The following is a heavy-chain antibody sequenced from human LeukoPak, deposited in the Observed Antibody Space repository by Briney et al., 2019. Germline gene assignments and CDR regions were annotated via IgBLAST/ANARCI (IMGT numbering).Heavy chain of an antibody. D-gene: IGHD3-10*01. Sequence: ASVKVSFKASGGTFSSYAISWVRQAPGQGLEWMGGIIPIFGTANYAQKFQGRVTITADESTSTAYMELSSLRSEDTAVYYCARGDRTLGVRRASYGIDVWGEGTTVTVSS. CDR3: ARGDRTLGVRRASYGIDV. J-gene: IGHJ6*04. CDR1: GGTFSSYA. V-gene: IGHV1-69*13. CDR2: IIPIFGTA.